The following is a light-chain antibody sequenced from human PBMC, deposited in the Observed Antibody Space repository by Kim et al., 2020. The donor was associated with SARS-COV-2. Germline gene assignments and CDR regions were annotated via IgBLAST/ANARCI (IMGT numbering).Light chain of an antibody. V-gene: IGKV1-39*01. Sequence: DIQMTQSPSSLSASVGDRVTITCRASQSISSYLNWYRQKPGKAPKLLIYAASSLQSGVPSRFSGSGSGTDFTLTISSLQPEDFATYYCQQSYSTPQYSFGQGTKLEI. CDR1: QSISSY. J-gene: IGKJ2*03. CDR3: QQSYSTPQYS. CDR2: AAS.